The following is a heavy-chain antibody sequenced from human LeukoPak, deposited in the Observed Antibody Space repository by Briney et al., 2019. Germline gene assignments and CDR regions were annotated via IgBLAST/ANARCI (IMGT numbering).Heavy chain of an antibody. D-gene: IGHD3-10*01. CDR1: GFTFSGYY. CDR3: ARVIGLGELSLGY. Sequence: ASVKVSCKASGFTFSGYYLHWVRQAPGQGLEWMGWINPNSGGTNYAQKFQGRVTMTRDTSIGTAYMELSRLRSDDTAVYYCARVIGLGELSLGYWGQGTLVTVSS. J-gene: IGHJ4*02. CDR2: INPNSGGT. V-gene: IGHV1-2*02.